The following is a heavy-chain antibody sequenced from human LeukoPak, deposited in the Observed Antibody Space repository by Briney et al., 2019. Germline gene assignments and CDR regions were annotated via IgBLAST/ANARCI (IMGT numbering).Heavy chain of an antibody. CDR2: ISHRNT. D-gene: IGHD6-19*01. V-gene: IGHV4-38-2*02. Sequence: SETLSLTCAVSGYSIGTEYYWGWIRQPPGKGLEWIGSISHRNTYYNPSLKSRVTISVDKSRNQFSLKLNSVTAADTAMYYCVRDASGWSRDYWGQGTLVTVSS. J-gene: IGHJ4*02. CDR3: VRDASGWSRDY. CDR1: GYSIGTEYY.